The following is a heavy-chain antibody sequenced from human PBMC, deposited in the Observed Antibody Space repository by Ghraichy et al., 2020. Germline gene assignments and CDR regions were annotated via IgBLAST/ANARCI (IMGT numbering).Heavy chain of an antibody. V-gene: IGHV1-2*06. J-gene: IGHJ3*02. CDR2: INCHTGGA. D-gene: IGHD6-13*01. CDR1: GYSFSDYY. CDR3: AKDRAAAGPADALDM. Sequence: VKVSCKASGYSFSDYYMHWVRQAPGQGLEWMGRINCHTGGADYAQKFQGRVTMTRDTSVNTAFLALSVLESDDSAVYFCAKDRAAAGPADALDMWGQGTLVIVSS.